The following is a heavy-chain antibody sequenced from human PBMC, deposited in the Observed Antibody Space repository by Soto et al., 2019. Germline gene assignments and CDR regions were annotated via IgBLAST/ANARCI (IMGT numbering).Heavy chain of an antibody. D-gene: IGHD2-15*01. V-gene: IGHV4-39*01. CDR2: IYYSGST. Sequence: SETLSLTCTVSGGSISSSSYYWGWIRQPPGKGLEWIGSIYYSGSTYYNPSLKSRVPISVDTSKNQFSLKLSSVTAADTAVYYCARHLGYCSGGSCYYYYYGMDVWGQGTTVTVSS. CDR3: ARHLGYCSGGSCYYYYYGMDV. J-gene: IGHJ6*02. CDR1: GGSISSSSYY.